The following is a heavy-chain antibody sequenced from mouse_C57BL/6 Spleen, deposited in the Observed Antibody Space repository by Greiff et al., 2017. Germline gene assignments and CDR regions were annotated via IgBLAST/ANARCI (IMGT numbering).Heavy chain of an antibody. CDR3: ARKDLRGGYYVGFDY. CDR1: GYTFTDYN. Sequence: VQLQQPGAELVKPGASVKLSCKASGYTFTDYNMHWVKQSHGKSLEWIGYINPNNGGTSYNQKFKGKATLTVNKSSSTAYMALRSLTSEDSAVYYCARKDLRGGYYVGFDYWGQGTTLTVSS. D-gene: IGHD2-3*01. V-gene: IGHV1-22*01. J-gene: IGHJ2*01. CDR2: INPNNGGT.